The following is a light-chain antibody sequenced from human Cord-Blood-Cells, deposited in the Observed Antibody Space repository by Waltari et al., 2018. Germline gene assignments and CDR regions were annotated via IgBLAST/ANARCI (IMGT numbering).Light chain of an antibody. V-gene: IGKV4-1*01. CDR1: QSVSYSSNNKNY. CDR2: WAS. J-gene: IGKJ1*01. Sequence: DIVMTQSPDSLAVSLGERATINCKSSQSVSYSSNNKNYLAWYQQKPGQPPKLLIYWASTRESGVPDRFSGSGSGTDFTLTSSSLQAEDVAVYYCQQYYSTPWTFGQGTKVEIK. CDR3: QQYYSTPWT.